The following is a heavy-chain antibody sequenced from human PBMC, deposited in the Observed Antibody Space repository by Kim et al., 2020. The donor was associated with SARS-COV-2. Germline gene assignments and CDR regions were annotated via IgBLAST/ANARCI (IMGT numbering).Heavy chain of an antibody. CDR2: ISVNNINT. V-gene: IGHV1-18*01. CDR1: GYMLSDHG. D-gene: IGHD2-15*01. J-gene: IGHJ5*01. CDR3: ARERRYCSGGSCTKGENGVDS. Sequence: ASVKVSCKTSGYMLSDHGTTWARQAPGQGLEWMGWISVNNINTNYAHKFQDRVIMTTDRSTNTAYMELRSLRSDDTAVYYCARERRYCSGGSCTKGENGVDSWGQGTLVTVSS.